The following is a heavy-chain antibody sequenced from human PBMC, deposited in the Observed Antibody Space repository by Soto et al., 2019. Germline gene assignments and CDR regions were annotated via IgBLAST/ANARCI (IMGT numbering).Heavy chain of an antibody. V-gene: IGHV3-23*01. D-gene: IGHD1-26*01. CDR1: GFTFTSYA. J-gene: IGHJ4*02. CDR2: ISGSGGTT. Sequence: VQLLESGGGLVQPGGSLRLSCAASGFTFTSYAMSWVRQAPGKGLEWVSSISGSGGTTYYADSVKGRFTISRDNSKNTLYLQMNSLRAEDTAVYYCAKRVGFGGATRSDYWGQGTLVTVSS. CDR3: AKRVGFGGATRSDY.